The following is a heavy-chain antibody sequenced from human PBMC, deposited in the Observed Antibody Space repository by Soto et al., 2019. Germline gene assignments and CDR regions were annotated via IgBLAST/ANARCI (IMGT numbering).Heavy chain of an antibody. V-gene: IGHV4-59*01. CDR2: IYYSGST. J-gene: IGHJ4*02. CDR3: ARFRGGYYYDSSGYLDY. D-gene: IGHD3-22*01. Sequence: ETLSLTCTVSGGSISSYYWSWIRQPPGKGLEWIGYIYYSGSTNYNPSLKSRVTISVDTSKNQFSLKLSSVTAADTAVYYCARFRGGYYYDSSGYLDYWGQGTLVTVSS. CDR1: GGSISSYY.